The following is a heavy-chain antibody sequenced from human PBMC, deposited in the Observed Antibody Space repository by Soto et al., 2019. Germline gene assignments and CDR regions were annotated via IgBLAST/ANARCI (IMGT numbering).Heavy chain of an antibody. CDR2: ISYSGST. J-gene: IGHJ6*02. V-gene: IGHV4-59*12. Sequence: SETLSLTCTVSAGSINNYYWSWIRQPPGKGLEWIGYISYSGSTNYNPSLESRVTISVDTSRNQFSLKLSSVTAADTAVYYCARDILYADVWGQGTTVTVS. D-gene: IGHD2-2*01. CDR1: AGSINNYY. CDR3: ARDILYADV.